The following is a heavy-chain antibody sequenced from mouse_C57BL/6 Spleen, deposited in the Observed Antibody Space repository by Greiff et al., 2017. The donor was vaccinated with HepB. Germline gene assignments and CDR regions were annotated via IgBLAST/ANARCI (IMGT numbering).Heavy chain of an antibody. J-gene: IGHJ3*01. CDR2: IYPRSGNT. CDR1: GYTFTSYG. D-gene: IGHD2-4*01. Sequence: QVQLKESGAELARPGASVKLSCKASGYTFTSYGISWVKQRTGQGLEWIGEIYPRSGNTYYNEKFKGKATLTADKSSSTAYMELRSLTSEDSAVYFWATKKDSYDYDEGFAYWGQGTLVTVSA. CDR3: ATKKDSYDYDEGFAY. V-gene: IGHV1-81*01.